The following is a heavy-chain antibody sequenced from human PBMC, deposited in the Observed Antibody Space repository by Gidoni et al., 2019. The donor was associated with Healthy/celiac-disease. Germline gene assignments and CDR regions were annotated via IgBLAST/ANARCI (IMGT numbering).Heavy chain of an antibody. CDR3: ARCRTYYYGSGSRPNWFDP. V-gene: IGHV4-34*01. D-gene: IGHD3-10*01. Sequence: QVQLQQWGAGLLKPSETLSLTCAVYGGSFRGYSWICIRQPPGKGLEWIGEINHSGNTNYNPSLKSRVTISVDTSKNHFSLKLSSVTAADTAVYYCARCRTYYYGSGSRPNWFDPWGQGTLVTVSS. CDR2: INHSGNT. CDR1: GGSFRGYS. J-gene: IGHJ5*02.